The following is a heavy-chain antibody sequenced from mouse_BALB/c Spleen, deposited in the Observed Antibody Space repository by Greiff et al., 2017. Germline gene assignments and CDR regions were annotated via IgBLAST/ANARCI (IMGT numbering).Heavy chain of an antibody. Sequence: VKLMESGPGLVAPSQSLSITCTVSGFSLTSYDISWIRQPPGKGLEWLGVIWTGGGTNYNSAFMSRLSISKDNSKSQVFLKMNSLQTDDTAIYYCVREYYDYAMDYWGQGTSVTVSS. J-gene: IGHJ4*01. D-gene: IGHD2-4*01. CDR1: GFSLTSYD. CDR2: IWTGGGT. V-gene: IGHV2-9-2*01. CDR3: VREYYDYAMDY.